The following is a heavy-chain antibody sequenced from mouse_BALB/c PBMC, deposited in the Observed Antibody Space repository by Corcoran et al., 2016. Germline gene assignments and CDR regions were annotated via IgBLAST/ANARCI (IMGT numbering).Heavy chain of an antibody. V-gene: IGHV1S136*01. J-gene: IGHJ4*01. CDR1: GYTFTSYV. CDR2: INPYNDGT. CDR3: ARGGRAMDY. Sequence: EVQLQQSGPELVKPGASVKMSCKASGYTFTSYVMHWVKQKPGQGLEWIGYINPYNDGTKYNEKFKGKATQTADKSSSTAYMELSSLTSEDSAVYYGARGGRAMDYWGQGTSVTVSS.